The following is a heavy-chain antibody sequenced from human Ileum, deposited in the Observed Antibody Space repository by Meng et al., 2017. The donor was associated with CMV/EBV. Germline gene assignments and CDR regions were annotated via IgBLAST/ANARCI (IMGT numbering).Heavy chain of an antibody. J-gene: IGHJ4*02. V-gene: IGHV4-30-4*08. Sequence: SETLSLTCTVPNGSISSGDYSWSWIRQPPGKGLEWIGFIYYSGSTYYNPSLKSRVTISVDTTKNQFSLKLTSVTAADTAVYYCARVRDLFRYFDYWGQGTLVTVSS. CDR3: ARVRDLFRYFDY. CDR2: IYYSGST. CDR1: NGSISSGDYS.